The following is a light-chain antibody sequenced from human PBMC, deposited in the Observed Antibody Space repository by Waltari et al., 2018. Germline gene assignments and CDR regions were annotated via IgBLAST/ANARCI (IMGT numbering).Light chain of an antibody. J-gene: IGLJ2*01. CDR3: AIWDDSLNGRV. V-gene: IGLV1-44*01. CDR2: SND. Sequence: QSVLTQPPSPSGTPWLRFTPPCSGIRSSSSRNNVSWYQQLPGTAPKLLIYSNDQRPLGVPDRFSGSKSGTSASLAIIGLQSEDEADYYCAIWDDSLNGRVFGGGTKLTVL. CDR1: RSSSSRNN.